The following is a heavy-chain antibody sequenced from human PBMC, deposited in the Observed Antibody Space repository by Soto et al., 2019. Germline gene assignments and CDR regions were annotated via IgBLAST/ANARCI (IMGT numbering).Heavy chain of an antibody. CDR3: AIEYPGFDP. CDR1: GYTFTSYA. V-gene: IGHV1-3*01. D-gene: IGHD2-2*02. Sequence: GASVKVSCKASGYTFTSYAIHWVRQAPGEGLEWVGWVTAGTGDTKYAQRFQGRVTLTRDISATTAYMELSSLTSEDTAVYYCAIEYPGFDPWGQGTLVTVSS. CDR2: VTAGTGDT. J-gene: IGHJ5*02.